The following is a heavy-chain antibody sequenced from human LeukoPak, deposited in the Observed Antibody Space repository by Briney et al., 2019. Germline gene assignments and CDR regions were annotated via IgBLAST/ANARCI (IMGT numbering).Heavy chain of an antibody. V-gene: IGHV4-30-4*08. CDR1: GGSISSGDYY. CDR2: IYYSGST. Sequence: SQSLSLTCTVSGGSISSGDYYWSWIRHPPGKGLEWIGYIYYSGSTYYNPSLKSRVTISVDTAKNQFPLKLSSVTAADTAVYYCARTGRGYYDFWSGYLRAAFDIWGPGTMVTVSS. CDR3: ARTGRGYYDFWSGYLRAAFDI. D-gene: IGHD3-3*01. J-gene: IGHJ3*02.